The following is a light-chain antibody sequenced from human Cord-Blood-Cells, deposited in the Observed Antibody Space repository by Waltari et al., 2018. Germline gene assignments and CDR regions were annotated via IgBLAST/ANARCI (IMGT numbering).Light chain of an antibody. Sequence: EIVLTPSPGTLSLSPAARATLSCRASQSVSRSYLAWYQQKPGQSPRLLIYGASSRATGIPDRFSGSGSGTDFTLTISRLGPEDFAVYYCQQYGSSPPLTFGGGTKVEIK. V-gene: IGKV3-20*01. CDR2: GAS. CDR1: QSVSRSY. J-gene: IGKJ4*01. CDR3: QQYGSSPPLT.